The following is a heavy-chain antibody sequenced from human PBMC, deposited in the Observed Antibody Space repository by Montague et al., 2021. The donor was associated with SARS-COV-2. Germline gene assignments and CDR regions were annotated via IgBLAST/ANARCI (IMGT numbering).Heavy chain of an antibody. CDR2: TSYSGST. Sequence: TLSLTFTVSGGSISPYYWSWIRQSPGKGLECIGYTSYSGSTDYNPSLKSRVTISIDTSKNQFSFKLSSVTAADTAVYYCARWGEYYDSPYYYYAMDVWGQGTLVTVST. D-gene: IGHD3-3*01. V-gene: IGHV4-59*12. CDR3: ARWGEYYDSPYYYYAMDV. CDR1: GGSISPYY. J-gene: IGHJ4*02.